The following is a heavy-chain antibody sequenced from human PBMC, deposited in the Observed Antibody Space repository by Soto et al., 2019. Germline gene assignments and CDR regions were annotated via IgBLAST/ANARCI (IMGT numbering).Heavy chain of an antibody. V-gene: IGHV4-34*01. J-gene: IGHJ6*02. CDR3: ARLITIFLYGMDV. CDR2: INHSGST. Sequence: SETLSLTCAVYGGSFSGYYWSWIRQPPGKGLEWIGEINHSGSTNYNPSLKSRVTITVDTSKMQFSLKLSSVPAADSAVYYCARLITIFLYGMDVWGQGTTVTVSS. D-gene: IGHD3-9*01. CDR1: GGSFSGYY.